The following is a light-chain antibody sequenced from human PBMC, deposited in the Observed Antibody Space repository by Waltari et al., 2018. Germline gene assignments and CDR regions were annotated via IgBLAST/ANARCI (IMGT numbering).Light chain of an antibody. CDR2: EVR. CDR3: SSYRSDNTLA. CDR1: SADVGDSDK. J-gene: IGLJ1*01. Sequence: QSALTQPASVTGSPGQSTIISCIGTSADVGDSDKVPWYQQHPGKAPSLIIFEVRRRHTGVSNRFSASKSGNTASLTISGLQAEDEADYFCSSYRSDNTLAFGTGTKVTVL. V-gene: IGLV2-14*03.